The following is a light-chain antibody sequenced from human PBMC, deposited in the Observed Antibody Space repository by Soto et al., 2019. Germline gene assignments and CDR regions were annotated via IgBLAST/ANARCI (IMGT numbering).Light chain of an antibody. J-gene: IGLJ2*01. Sequence: QSVLTQPPSVSGAPGQRVTISCTGSSSNIGAGYDVHWYQQFPGTTPKFLIYGNTNRPSGVPDRFSASKSGTSASLDITGXQAEDEAEYFCQSYDSXLXVVFGGGX. CDR3: QSYDSXLXVV. CDR1: SSNIGAGYD. V-gene: IGLV1-40*01. CDR2: GNT.